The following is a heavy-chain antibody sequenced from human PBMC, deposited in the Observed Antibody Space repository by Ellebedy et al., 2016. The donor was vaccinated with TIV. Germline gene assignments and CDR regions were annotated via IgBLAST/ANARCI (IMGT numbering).Heavy chain of an antibody. J-gene: IGHJ5*02. D-gene: IGHD3-10*01. V-gene: IGHV3-23*01. CDR3: EKCRGGDWFGDTLDDP. Sequence: GESLKISCATSGFNFNIFAMSWVRQAPGEGLEWVSANSSSGDSTFYADAVKGRFTVSRDNSENMLYLQMNSLRAADTAVYYCEKCRGGDWFGDTLDDPWGQGTLLTVSS. CDR2: NSSSGDST. CDR1: GFNFNIFA.